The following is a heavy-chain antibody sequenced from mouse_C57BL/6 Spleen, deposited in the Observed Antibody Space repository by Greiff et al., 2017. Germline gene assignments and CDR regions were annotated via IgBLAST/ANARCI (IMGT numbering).Heavy chain of an antibody. Sequence: VKLQESGAELAKPGASVKLSCKASGYTFTSYWMHWVKQRPGKGLEWIGYINPSSGDTKYNQKFKDKATLTADKSSSTAYMQLSSLNYEDSAFYDCATSGYAMDDWGQGTSGTVSS. V-gene: IGHV1-7*01. J-gene: IGHJ4*01. D-gene: IGHD1-3*01. CDR2: INPSSGDT. CDR3: ATSGYAMDD. CDR1: GYTFTSYW.